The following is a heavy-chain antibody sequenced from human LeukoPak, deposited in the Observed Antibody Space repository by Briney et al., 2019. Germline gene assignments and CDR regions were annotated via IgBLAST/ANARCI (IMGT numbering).Heavy chain of an antibody. CDR3: ATIVVVVAATPGYNWFDP. Sequence: SETLSLTCTVSGGSISSSIYFWGWIRQPPGKGLEWIGSIHYSGSTYHDPSLKSRVTVSLDTSKNQFSLKLSSVTATDTAVYYCATIVVVVAATPGYNWFDPWGQGTLVTVSS. J-gene: IGHJ5*02. V-gene: IGHV4-39*01. D-gene: IGHD2-15*01. CDR2: IHYSGST. CDR1: GGSISSSIYF.